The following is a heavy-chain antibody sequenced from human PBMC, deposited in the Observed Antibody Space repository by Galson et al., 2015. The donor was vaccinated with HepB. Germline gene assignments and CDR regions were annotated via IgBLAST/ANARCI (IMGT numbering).Heavy chain of an antibody. D-gene: IGHD6-13*01. V-gene: IGHV3-23*01. CDR3: ASIQGYSINWAKGYFGL. J-gene: IGHJ2*01. CDR2: MSGSGASI. Sequence: SLRLSCAASGFTFTTYGVSWVRLAPGKGLEWVSTMSGSGASIEYADSVKGRFTISRDNSKNTVYLQMNSLRAEDTAVYYCASIQGYSINWAKGYFGLWGRGTLVTVSS. CDR1: GFTFTTYG.